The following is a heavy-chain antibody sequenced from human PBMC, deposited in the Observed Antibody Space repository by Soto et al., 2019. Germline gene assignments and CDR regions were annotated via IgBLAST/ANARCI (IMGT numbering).Heavy chain of an antibody. V-gene: IGHV3-7*05. Sequence: DVQLVESGGGLVQPGGSLRLSCAASGITFINYWMTWVRQVPGKGLEWVANIKEDGSEKYFVDSVKGRFTISRDNATNSLYLQMNSLRAEDTAVYYCACDGVGYSYGYYVDYWGQGALVSVSS. CDR2: IKEDGSEK. J-gene: IGHJ4*02. D-gene: IGHD5-18*01. CDR1: GITFINYW. CDR3: ACDGVGYSYGYYVDY.